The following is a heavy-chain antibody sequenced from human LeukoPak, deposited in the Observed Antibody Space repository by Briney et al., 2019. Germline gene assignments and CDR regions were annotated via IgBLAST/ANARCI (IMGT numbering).Heavy chain of an antibody. V-gene: IGHV4-39*07. CDR1: GGSISSSSYY. Sequence: SETPSLTCTVSGGSISSSSYYWGWIRQPPGKGLEWMGSIYYSGSTYYNPSLKSRVTISVDTSKNQFSLKLSSVTAADTAVYYCARAGGPYSSSFTNWFDPWGQGTLVTVSS. J-gene: IGHJ5*02. CDR3: ARAGGPYSSSFTNWFDP. CDR2: IYYSGST. D-gene: IGHD6-13*01.